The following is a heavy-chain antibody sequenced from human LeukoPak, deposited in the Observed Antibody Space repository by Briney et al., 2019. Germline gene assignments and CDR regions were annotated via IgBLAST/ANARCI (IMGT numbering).Heavy chain of an antibody. CDR1: GGSISSGTYF. D-gene: IGHD6-19*01. V-gene: IGHV4-39*07. Sequence: SETLCLTCTVSGGSISSGTYFWGWIRQPPGKGLEWIGNIYYSGSTYYNPSLKSRVTISVDTSMHQFSLKLSSVTAADTAVYYCARRLAVTGSPAFDIWGQGTVVTVSS. CDR3: ARRLAVTGSPAFDI. J-gene: IGHJ3*02. CDR2: IYYSGST.